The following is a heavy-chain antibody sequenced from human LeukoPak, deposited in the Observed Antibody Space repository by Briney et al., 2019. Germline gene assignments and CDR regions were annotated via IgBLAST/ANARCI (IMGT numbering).Heavy chain of an antibody. CDR2: IYYSGST. J-gene: IGHJ5*02. Sequence: PSETLSLTCTVSGGSISSYYWSWIRQPPGKGLEWIGYIYYSGSTNYNPSLKSRVTISVDTSKNQFSLKLSSVTAADTAVYYCARVNQIGWFDAWGQGTLVTVSS. CDR3: ARVNQIGWFDA. CDR1: GGSISSYY. V-gene: IGHV4-59*01.